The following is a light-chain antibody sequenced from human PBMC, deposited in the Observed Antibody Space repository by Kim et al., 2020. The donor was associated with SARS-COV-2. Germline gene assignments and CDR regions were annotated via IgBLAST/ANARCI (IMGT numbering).Light chain of an antibody. J-gene: IGLJ1*01. Sequence: TISCARTSSDISVNNYVSWYQQHPGKAPKLMISDVSNRPSGVSNRFSGSKSGNTASLTISGLQAEDEADYYCSSYTRSTTNYVFGTGTKVTVL. CDR3: SSYTRSTTNYV. V-gene: IGLV2-14*03. CDR1: SSDISVNNY. CDR2: DVS.